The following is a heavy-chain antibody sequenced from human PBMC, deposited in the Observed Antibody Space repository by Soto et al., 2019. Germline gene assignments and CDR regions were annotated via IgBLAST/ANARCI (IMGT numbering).Heavy chain of an antibody. J-gene: IGHJ4*02. CDR2: IRSKPKNYAT. Sequence: GGSLRLSCAASGFTFSGAAMHWVRQTSGKGLEWVGHIRSKPKNYATAYAASVRGRFTISRDDSKNMAYLQMNSLMAEDTAVYFCTRLLSPENTRDFDYWGQGTLVTVSS. CDR1: GFTFSGAA. CDR3: TRLLSPENTRDFDY. V-gene: IGHV3-73*01.